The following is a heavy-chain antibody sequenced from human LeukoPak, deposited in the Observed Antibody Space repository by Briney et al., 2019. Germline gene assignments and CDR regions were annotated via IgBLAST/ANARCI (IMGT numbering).Heavy chain of an antibody. V-gene: IGHV1-18*01. J-gene: IGHJ4*02. Sequence: VASVKVSCKASGYTFTSYGISWVRQAPGQGLEWMGWISAYNGNTNYAQKLQGRVTMTTDTSTSTAHMELRSLRSDDTAVYYCARAKTTVTTTFDYWGQGTLVTVSS. CDR2: ISAYNGNT. CDR3: ARAKTTVTTTFDY. D-gene: IGHD4-17*01. CDR1: GYTFTSYG.